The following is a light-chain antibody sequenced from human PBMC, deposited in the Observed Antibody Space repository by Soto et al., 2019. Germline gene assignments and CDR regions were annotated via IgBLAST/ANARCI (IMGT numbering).Light chain of an antibody. CDR2: AAS. CDR1: QSVSTY. CDR3: QQSYSTPNT. J-gene: IGKJ2*01. Sequence: DIQMAQSPSSLSASVGDRVTITCRASQSVSTYLNWYQQKPGKAPKLLIYAASSLQRGVPSRFSCSGSGTDFTLTISSLQPEDFATYYCQQSYSTPNTFSQGTELAIK. V-gene: IGKV1-39*01.